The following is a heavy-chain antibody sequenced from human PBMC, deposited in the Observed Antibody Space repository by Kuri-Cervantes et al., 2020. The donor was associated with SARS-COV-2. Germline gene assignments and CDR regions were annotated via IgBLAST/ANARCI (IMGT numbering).Heavy chain of an antibody. D-gene: IGHD2/OR15-2a*01. V-gene: IGHV3-30-3*01. J-gene: IGHJ6*02. CDR2: ISYDGSNK. Sequence: LSLTCAASGFTFSSYAMHWVRQAPGKGLEWVAVISYDGSNKYYADSVKGRFTISRDNSKNTLYLQMNSLRAEDTAVYYCARVYEYVRLAWGMDVWGQGTTATVSS. CDR1: GFTFSSYA. CDR3: ARVYEYVRLAWGMDV.